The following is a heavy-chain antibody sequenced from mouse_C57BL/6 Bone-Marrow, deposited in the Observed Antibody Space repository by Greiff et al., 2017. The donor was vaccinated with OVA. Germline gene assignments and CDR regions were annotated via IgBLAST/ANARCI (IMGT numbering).Heavy chain of an antibody. Sequence: QVQLQQPGAELVKPGASVKLSCKASGYTFTRYWMHWVKQRPGQGLEWIGMIHPNSGSTNYNEKFKSKATLTVDKSSSTAYMQLSSLTSEDSAVYYCASFYYGNLYAMDYWGQGTSVTVSS. CDR3: ASFYYGNLYAMDY. V-gene: IGHV1-64*01. CDR1: GYTFTRYW. J-gene: IGHJ4*01. D-gene: IGHD2-1*01. CDR2: IHPNSGST.